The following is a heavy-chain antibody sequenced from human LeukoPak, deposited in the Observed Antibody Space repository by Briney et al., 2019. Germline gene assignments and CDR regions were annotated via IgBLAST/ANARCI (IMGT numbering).Heavy chain of an antibody. D-gene: IGHD3-9*01. J-gene: IGHJ4*02. CDR2: IDWDDDK. Sequence: TLSLTCTVSGGSISSYYWSWIRQPPGKALEWLARIDWDDDKYYSTSLKTRLTISKDTSKNQVVLTMTNMDPVDTATYYCARTLGDWFRAWNFDYWGQGTLVTVSS. CDR1: GGSISSYYW. CDR3: ARTLGDWFRAWNFDY. V-gene: IGHV2-70*11.